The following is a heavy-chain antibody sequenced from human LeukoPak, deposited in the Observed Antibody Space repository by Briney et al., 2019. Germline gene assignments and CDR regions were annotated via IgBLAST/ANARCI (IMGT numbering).Heavy chain of an antibody. D-gene: IGHD3-22*01. J-gene: IGHJ4*02. CDR2: IIPIFGTA. CDR1: GGTFSSYA. CDR3: ARDQSSVTSYDSSGYYSDFDY. V-gene: IGHV1-69*01. Sequence: ASVKVSCKASGGTFSSYAISWVRQAPGQGLEWMGGIIPIFGTANYAQKFQGRVTITADESTSTAYMELSSLRSEDTAVYYCARDQSSVTSYDSSGYYSDFDYWGQGTLVTVSS.